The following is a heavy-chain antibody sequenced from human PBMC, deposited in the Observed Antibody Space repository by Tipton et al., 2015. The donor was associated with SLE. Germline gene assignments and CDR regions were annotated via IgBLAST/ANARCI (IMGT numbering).Heavy chain of an antibody. CDR2: INHSGST. CDR3: AREAGDPPYFQH. CDR1: GGSFSGYY. D-gene: IGHD2-21*02. V-gene: IGHV4-34*01. Sequence: TLSLTCAVYGGSFSGYYCSWIRQPPGKGLEWIGEINHSGSTNYNPSLKSRVTISLDTSKNQFSLKLSSVTAADTAVYYCAREAGDPPYFQHWGQGTLVTVSS. J-gene: IGHJ1*01.